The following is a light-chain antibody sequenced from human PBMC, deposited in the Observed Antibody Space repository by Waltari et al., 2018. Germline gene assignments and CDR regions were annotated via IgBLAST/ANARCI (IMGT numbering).Light chain of an antibody. Sequence: WYQQLPGKAPNRIIFAVRVRPSGVSNRFSGSKSGNTASLTISGLQAEDEADYYCASYTYSSNVVFGGGTKVTV. CDR2: AVR. V-gene: IGLV2-14*03. J-gene: IGLJ2*01. CDR3: ASYTYSSNVV.